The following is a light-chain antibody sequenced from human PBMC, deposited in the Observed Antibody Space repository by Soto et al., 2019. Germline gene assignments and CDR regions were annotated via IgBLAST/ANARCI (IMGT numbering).Light chain of an antibody. J-gene: IGLJ1*01. V-gene: IGLV2-14*01. CDR3: SSYTRSTTQA. CDR1: RSDVGGYDY. Sequence: QSVLTQPASVSASPGQSITLSCTGTRSDVGGYDYVSWYQQHPGKAPKVIIYEVSNRPSGVSNRFSGSKSGNTASLTISGLQAEDEAVYYCSSYTRSTTQAFVSGTKVTGL. CDR2: EVS.